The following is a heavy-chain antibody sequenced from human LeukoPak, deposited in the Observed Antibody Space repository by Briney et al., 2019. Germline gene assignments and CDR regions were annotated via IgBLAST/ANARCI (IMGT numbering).Heavy chain of an antibody. Sequence: PSETLSLTCTVSGGSISSYYWSWIRQPPGKGLEWIGEVYHSGSPNYNPSFRGRVTISADKSKNQFSLNLGSLTAADTAVYYCARDPNIVSTVSLRAFDIWGQGTKVSVSS. J-gene: IGHJ3*02. CDR2: VYHSGSP. V-gene: IGHV4-59*12. D-gene: IGHD5/OR15-5a*01. CDR1: GGSISSYY. CDR3: ARDPNIVSTVSLRAFDI.